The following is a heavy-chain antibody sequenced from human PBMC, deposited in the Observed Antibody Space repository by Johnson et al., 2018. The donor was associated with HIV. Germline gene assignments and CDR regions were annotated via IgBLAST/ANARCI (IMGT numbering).Heavy chain of an antibody. CDR1: GYTFSSFA. CDR3: ARGGVVHDGFDI. D-gene: IGHD2-8*01. CDR2: ISYSGSNK. J-gene: IGHJ3*02. V-gene: IGHV3-30*04. Sequence: QMLLVESGGGVVQPGRSLRLSCAASGYTFSSFAMHWVRQTPGNGLERVSMISYSGSNKYYEDTVKGRFTIARDNSKNTLYLQMNTLRAEDTAVYYCARGGVVHDGFDIRGLGTMVTVSS.